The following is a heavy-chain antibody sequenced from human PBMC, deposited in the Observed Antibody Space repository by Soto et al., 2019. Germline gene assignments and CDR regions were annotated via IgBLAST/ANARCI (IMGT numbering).Heavy chain of an antibody. Sequence: PGGSLRLSCTASGFTFGYYAMSWFRQAPGKGLEWVGFIRSKAYGGTTEYAASVKGRFTISRDDSKSIAYLQMNSLKTEDTAVYYCTRDSSPDSSGYYYDYWGQGTLVTVSS. D-gene: IGHD3-22*01. J-gene: IGHJ4*02. CDR2: IRSKAYGGTT. CDR1: GFTFGYYA. CDR3: TRDSSPDSSGYYYDY. V-gene: IGHV3-49*03.